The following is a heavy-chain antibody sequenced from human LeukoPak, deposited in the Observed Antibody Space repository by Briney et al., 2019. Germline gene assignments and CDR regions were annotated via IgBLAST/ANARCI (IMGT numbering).Heavy chain of an antibody. D-gene: IGHD1-26*01. J-gene: IGHJ6*03. V-gene: IGHV3-23*01. CDR3: AKDSGSRPLNYYYYYYMDV. CDR2: ISGSGGGT. Sequence: GGTLRLSCAASGFTFSSHGMNWVRQAPGKGLEWVSAISGSGGGTFYADSVKGRFTISRDNSKNTLYLQMNSLRAEDTAVYYCAKDSGSRPLNYYYYYYMDVWGKGTTVTISS. CDR1: GFTFSSHG.